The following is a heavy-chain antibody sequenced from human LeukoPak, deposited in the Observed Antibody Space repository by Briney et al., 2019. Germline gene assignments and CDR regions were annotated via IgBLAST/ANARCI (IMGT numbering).Heavy chain of an antibody. V-gene: IGHV3-30-3*01. CDR1: GFTFSSYA. CDR3: ARDYYYDSSGYPDY. Sequence: GGSLRLSCAASGFTFSSYALHWVRQAPGKGLEWVTIISYDESNKYYADSVKGRFTISRDNSKNTLYLQMNSLRADDTAVYYCARDYYYDSSGYPDYWGQGTLVTVSS. J-gene: IGHJ4*02. D-gene: IGHD3-22*01. CDR2: ISYDESNK.